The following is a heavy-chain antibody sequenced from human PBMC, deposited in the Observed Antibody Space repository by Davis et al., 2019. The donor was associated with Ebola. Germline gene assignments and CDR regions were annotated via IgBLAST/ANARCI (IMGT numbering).Heavy chain of an antibody. CDR1: GFTFSSYA. J-gene: IGHJ6*02. CDR3: ARDLPHTMYGMDV. CDR2: ISYDGSNK. Sequence: GESLKISCAASGFTFSSYAMHWVRQAPGKGLEWVAVISYDGSNKYYADSVKGRFTISRDNSKNTLYLQMNSLRAEDTAVYYCARDLPHTMYGMDVWGQGTTVTVSS. D-gene: IGHD3-10*01. V-gene: IGHV3-30-3*01.